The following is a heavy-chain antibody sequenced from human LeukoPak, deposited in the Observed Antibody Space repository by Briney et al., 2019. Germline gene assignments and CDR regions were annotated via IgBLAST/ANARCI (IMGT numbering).Heavy chain of an antibody. CDR1: GGTFSSYA. Sequence: GASVKVSCKASGGTFSSYAISWVRQAPGQGLEWMGGIIPIFGTANYAQKFQGRVTITADKSTSTAYMELSSLRSEDTAVYYCATNIVVPAAPPAFDIWGQGTMVTVSS. V-gene: IGHV1-69*06. CDR2: IIPIFGTA. J-gene: IGHJ3*02. D-gene: IGHD2-2*01. CDR3: ATNIVVPAAPPAFDI.